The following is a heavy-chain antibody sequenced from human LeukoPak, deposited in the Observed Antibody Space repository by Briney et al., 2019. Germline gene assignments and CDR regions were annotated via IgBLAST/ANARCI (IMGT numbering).Heavy chain of an antibody. V-gene: IGHV1-3*01. J-gene: IGHJ5*02. Sequence: ASVKVSCKASGYTFTPYAIHWMRQAPGQRLEWMGWIFAGSGDTKYSQNFQGRLTFTRDTSASTAYMELSSLRSEDTAVYYCARARVPVPAQLNWFDPWGQGTLVTVSS. D-gene: IGHD2-2*01. CDR3: ARARVPVPAQLNWFDP. CDR2: IFAGSGDT. CDR1: GYTFTPYA.